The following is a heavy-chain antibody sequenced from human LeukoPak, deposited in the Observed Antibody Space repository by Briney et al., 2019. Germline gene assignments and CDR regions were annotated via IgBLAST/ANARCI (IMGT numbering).Heavy chain of an antibody. CDR2: MSYDGSNK. Sequence: GGSLRLSCAASGFTFSSYGMHWVRQAPGKGLEWVAVMSYDGSNKYYADSVKGRFTISRDNSKNTLYLQMNSLRAEDTAVYYCAKFYSEVNYFDYWGQGTLVTVSS. V-gene: IGHV3-30*18. D-gene: IGHD3-22*01. CDR3: AKFYSEVNYFDY. CDR1: GFTFSSYG. J-gene: IGHJ4*02.